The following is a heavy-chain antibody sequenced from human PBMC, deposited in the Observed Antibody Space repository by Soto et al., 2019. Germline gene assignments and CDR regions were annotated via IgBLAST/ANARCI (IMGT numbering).Heavy chain of an antibody. CDR2: IYYSGST. Sequence: QVQLQESGPGLVKPSQTLSLTCTVSGGSISSGGYYWSWIRQHPGKGLEWIGYIYYSGSTYYNPSLKSRVTISVDTSKNQFSLKLSSVTAADTAVYYCARDRPGMNDAFDIWGQGTMDTVSS. J-gene: IGHJ3*02. D-gene: IGHD3-10*01. CDR3: ARDRPGMNDAFDI. V-gene: IGHV4-31*03. CDR1: GGSISSGGYY.